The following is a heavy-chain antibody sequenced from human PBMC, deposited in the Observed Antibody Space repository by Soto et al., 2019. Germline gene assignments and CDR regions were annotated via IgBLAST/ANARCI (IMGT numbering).Heavy chain of an antibody. V-gene: IGHV4-31*02. D-gene: IGHD1-1*01. CDR3: AEALVFTGGDGFDI. CDR1: GGSITTGGRY. J-gene: IGHJ3*02. CDR2: IYYSGNT. Sequence: QVRLQEWGPGLVKPSQTLSLKCSVSGGSITTGGRYWSWIRQLPGKGLEWIGDIYYSGNTYYNAPLQSRVAISVEAAKNQFSLKLSSVTAADTSVYYCAEALVFTGGDGFDIRGQGRLVTVSS.